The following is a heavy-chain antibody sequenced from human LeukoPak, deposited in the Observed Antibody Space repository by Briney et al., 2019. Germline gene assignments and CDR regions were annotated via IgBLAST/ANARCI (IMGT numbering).Heavy chain of an antibody. CDR2: IIPIFGTA. D-gene: IGHD3-22*01. CDR3: ATYYYDSSGYYSGYFQH. V-gene: IGHV1-69*13. Sequence: SVKVSCKASGGTFISYAISWVRQAPGQGLEWIGGIIPIFGTANYAQKFQGRVTITADESTSTAYMELSSLRSEDTAVYYCATYYYDSSGYYSGYFQHWGQGTLVTVSS. J-gene: IGHJ1*01. CDR1: GGTFISYA.